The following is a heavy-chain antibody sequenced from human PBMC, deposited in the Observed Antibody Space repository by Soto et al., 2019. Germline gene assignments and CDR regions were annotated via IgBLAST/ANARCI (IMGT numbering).Heavy chain of an antibody. J-gene: IGHJ2*01. CDR3: AKRTVGWFFDL. CDR2: ISGSGGST. Sequence: EVQLLESGGGLVQPGGSLRLSCAASGFTFSSYAMSWVRQAPGKGLEWVSAISGSGGSTYYADSVKGRFTISRDNSKNTLCLQMNGRRAGATAVYYCAKRTVGWFFDLWGRGTLVTVSS. D-gene: IGHD4-17*01. CDR1: GFTFSSYA. V-gene: IGHV3-23*01.